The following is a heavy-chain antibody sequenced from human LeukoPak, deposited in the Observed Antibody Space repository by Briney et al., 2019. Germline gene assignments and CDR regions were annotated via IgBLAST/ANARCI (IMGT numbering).Heavy chain of an antibody. Sequence: GGSLRLSCAASGFTFSSYAMHWVRQAPGKGLEWVAVISYDGSNKYYADSVKGRFTISRDNSKNTLYLQMNSLRAEDTAVYYCARDPFEIGAAPYYYYYYMDVRGKGTTVTVSS. CDR1: GFTFSSYA. CDR2: ISYDGSNK. CDR3: ARDPFEIGAAPYYYYYYMDV. V-gene: IGHV3-30-3*01. D-gene: IGHD6-13*01. J-gene: IGHJ6*03.